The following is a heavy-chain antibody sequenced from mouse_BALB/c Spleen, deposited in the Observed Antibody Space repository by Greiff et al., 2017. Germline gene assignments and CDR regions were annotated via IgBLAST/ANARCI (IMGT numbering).Heavy chain of an antibody. CDR1: GFSLTGYG. CDR3: ARGGGFITTARDYFDY. D-gene: IGHD1-2*01. CDR2: IWGDGST. Sequence: VKLVESGPGLVAPSQSLSITCTVSGFSLTGYGVNWVRQPPGKGLEWLGMIWGDGSTDYNSALKSRLSISKDNSKSQVFLKMNSLQTDDTARYYCARGGGFITTARDYFDYWGQGTTLTVSS. V-gene: IGHV2-6-7*01. J-gene: IGHJ2*01.